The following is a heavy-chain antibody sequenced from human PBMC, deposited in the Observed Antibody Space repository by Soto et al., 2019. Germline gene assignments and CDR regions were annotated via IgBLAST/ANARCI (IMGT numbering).Heavy chain of an antibody. CDR2: ISGSGGST. CDR3: AKDGTRITMVRGVAYYGMDV. CDR1: GFTFSSYA. D-gene: IGHD3-10*01. V-gene: IGHV3-23*01. J-gene: IGHJ6*02. Sequence: VGSLRLSCAASGFTFSSYAMSWVRQAPGKGLEWVSAISGSGGSTYYADSVKGRFTISRDNSKNTLYLQMNSLRAEDTAVYYCAKDGTRITMVRGVAYYGMDVWGQGTTVTVS.